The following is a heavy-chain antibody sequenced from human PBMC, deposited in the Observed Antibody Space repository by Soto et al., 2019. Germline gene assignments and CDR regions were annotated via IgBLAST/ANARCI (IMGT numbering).Heavy chain of an antibody. J-gene: IGHJ4*02. CDR1: GGSFSGYY. V-gene: IGHV4-34*01. Sequence: PSETLSLTCAVYGGSFSGYYWSWIRQPPGKGLEWIGSIYYTGTTYYNPSLKSRLTISVDTSRDQFSLKLSSVTAADTAVYYCAREYYSSPDSWGQGTLVTVSS. D-gene: IGHD3-10*01. CDR3: AREYYSSPDS. CDR2: IYYTGTT.